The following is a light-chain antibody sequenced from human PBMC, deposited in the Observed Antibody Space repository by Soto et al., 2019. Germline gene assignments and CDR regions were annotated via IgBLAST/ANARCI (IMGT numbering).Light chain of an antibody. CDR2: DAS. V-gene: IGKV3-11*01. Sequence: EIVLTQSPATLSLSPGERATLSCRASQSVGNYLAWCQQRPGQPPRLLIYDASNRATDSPARFIASGSGTDFALTISSLEPEDFAVYYCQQRSNWPRTFGPGTTVDI. J-gene: IGKJ3*01. CDR3: QQRSNWPRT. CDR1: QSVGNY.